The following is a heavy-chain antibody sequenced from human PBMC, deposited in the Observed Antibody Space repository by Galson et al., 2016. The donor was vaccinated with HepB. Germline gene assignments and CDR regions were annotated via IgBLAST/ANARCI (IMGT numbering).Heavy chain of an antibody. D-gene: IGHD6-19*01. CDR2: MNPNSGNT. CDR1: GYTFISYD. J-gene: IGHJ4*02. CDR3: ARSPIVVAEFDY. Sequence: SVKVSCKASGYTFISYDINWVRQAAGQGLEWMGWMNPNSGNTGYAQKFQGRVTMTRNTPISTAYMELSSLSSEDTAVYYCARSPIVVAEFDYWGQGTLVTVSS. V-gene: IGHV1-8*01.